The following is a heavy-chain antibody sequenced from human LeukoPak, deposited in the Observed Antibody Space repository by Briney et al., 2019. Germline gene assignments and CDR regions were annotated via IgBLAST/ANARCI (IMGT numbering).Heavy chain of an antibody. CDR1: GGSISSSSYY. D-gene: IGHD3-16*01. Sequence: SETLSLTCTVSGGSISSSSYYWGWIRQPPGKGLEWIGSIYYSGSTYYNPSLKSRVTISVDTSKNQFSLKLSSVTAADTAVYYCARQGAPYYYYGMDVWGQGTTVTVSS. V-gene: IGHV4-39*01. CDR2: IYYSGST. J-gene: IGHJ6*02. CDR3: ARQGAPYYYYGMDV.